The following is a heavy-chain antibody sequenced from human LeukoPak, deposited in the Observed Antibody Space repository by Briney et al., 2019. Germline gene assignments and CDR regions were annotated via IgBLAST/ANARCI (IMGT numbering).Heavy chain of an antibody. CDR2: IYYSGST. CDR1: GGSISSSSYY. V-gene: IGHV4-39*07. CDR3: ARGQPGNYFDY. D-gene: IGHD1-26*01. J-gene: IGHJ4*02. Sequence: PSETLSLTCTVSGGSISSSSYYWGWIRQPPGKGLEWIGSIYYSGSTYYNPSLKSRVTISVDTSKNQFSLKLSSVTAADTAVYYCARGQPGNYFDYWGQGTLVTVSS.